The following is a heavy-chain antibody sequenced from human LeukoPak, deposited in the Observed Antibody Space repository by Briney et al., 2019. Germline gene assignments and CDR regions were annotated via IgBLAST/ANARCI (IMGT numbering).Heavy chain of an antibody. V-gene: IGHV3-33*01. CDR2: IWYDGSIS. D-gene: IGHD6-13*01. CDR3: ATSHSSSWAAIDY. CDR1: GFTFRTFG. J-gene: IGHJ4*02. Sequence: GGSLRLSGAAYGFTFRTFGMHWVRQAPGKGLEWVAIIWYDGSISYYGDSVTGRFTISRDNSKNTLYLQMISLRAEDTAVYYCATSHSSSWAAIDYWGQGTLVTVSS.